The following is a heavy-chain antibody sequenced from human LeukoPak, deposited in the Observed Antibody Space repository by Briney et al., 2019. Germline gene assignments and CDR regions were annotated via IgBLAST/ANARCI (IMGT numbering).Heavy chain of an antibody. Sequence: ASVTVSCKASGGTFSSYAISWVRQAPGQGLEWMGWISAYNGNTNYAQKLQGRVTMTTDTSTSTAYMELRSLRSDDTAVYYCARALWSGYSSPDYWGQGTLVTVSS. CDR1: GGTFSSYA. CDR2: ISAYNGNT. V-gene: IGHV1-18*01. CDR3: ARALWSGYSSPDY. D-gene: IGHD3-3*01. J-gene: IGHJ4*02.